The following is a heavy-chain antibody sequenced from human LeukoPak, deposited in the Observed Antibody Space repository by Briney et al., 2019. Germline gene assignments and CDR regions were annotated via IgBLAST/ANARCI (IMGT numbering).Heavy chain of an antibody. CDR2: IYYSGST. CDR3: ARAIGGYCSSTSCYSLNWFDP. Sequence: SETLSLTCTVSGGSISSGGYYWSWIRQHPGKGLEWIGYIYYSGSTYYNPSLKSRVTISVDTSKNQFSLKLSSVTAADTAVYYCARAIGGYCSSTSCYSLNWFDPWGQGTLVTVSS. CDR1: GGSISSGGYY. D-gene: IGHD2-2*03. J-gene: IGHJ5*02. V-gene: IGHV4-31*03.